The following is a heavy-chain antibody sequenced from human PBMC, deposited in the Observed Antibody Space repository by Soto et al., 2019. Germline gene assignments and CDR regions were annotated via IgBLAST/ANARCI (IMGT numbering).Heavy chain of an antibody. V-gene: IGHV3-23*01. J-gene: IGHJ4*02. CDR1: GFAFSAYA. CDR2: ISDSDGGT. Sequence: GGSLRLSCAASGFAFSAYAMTWVRQAPGKGLEWVSDISDSDGGTHYADSVKGRFTISRDNAKNTLYLQMDRLRVEDAAVYYSANGKSCFDWWGQGAMVTVYS. CDR3: ANGKSCFDW.